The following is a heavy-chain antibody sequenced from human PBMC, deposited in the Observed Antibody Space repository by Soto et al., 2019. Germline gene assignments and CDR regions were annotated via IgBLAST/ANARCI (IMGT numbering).Heavy chain of an antibody. CDR2: INQDGNED. V-gene: IGHV3-7*01. CDR3: ARTGDGHHDFLDY. D-gene: IGHD1-1*01. J-gene: IGHJ4*02. CDR1: GFTFSSYW. Sequence: GASVKVSCAASGFTFSSYWMNWVRQAPGKGLEWVANINQDGNEDNLLDSVKGRFTISRDNAKNSLFLQMNSLRVDDTAVYYCARTGDGHHDFLDYWGQGALVTVSS.